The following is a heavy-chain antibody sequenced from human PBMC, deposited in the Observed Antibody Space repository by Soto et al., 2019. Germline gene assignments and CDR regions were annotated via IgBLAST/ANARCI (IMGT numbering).Heavy chain of an antibody. J-gene: IGHJ6*02. Sequence: PGGSLRLSCAASGFTFSDYYMSWIRQAPGKGLEWVSYISSSGSTIYYADSVKGRFTISRDNAKNSLYLQMNSLRAEDTAVYYCARVSKYGSGSYYRYYYYGMDVWGQGTTVTVSS. CDR3: ARVSKYGSGSYYRYYYYGMDV. D-gene: IGHD3-10*01. CDR1: GFTFSDYY. CDR2: ISSSGSTI. V-gene: IGHV3-11*01.